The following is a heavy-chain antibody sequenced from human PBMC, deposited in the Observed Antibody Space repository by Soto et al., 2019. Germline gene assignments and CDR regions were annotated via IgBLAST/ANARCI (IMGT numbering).Heavy chain of an antibody. CDR2: IYYSGST. CDR1: GGSISSGGYY. V-gene: IGHV4-31*03. J-gene: IGHJ4*02. CDR3: AREGPGVGATLEY. D-gene: IGHD1-26*01. Sequence: QVQLQESGPGLVKPSQTLSLTCTVSGGSISSGGYYWSWIRQHPGKGLEWIGYIYYSGSTYYNPSLKSRFTISVDTSKNQFSLKLSSVTAADTAVYYCAREGPGVGATLEYWGQGTLVTVSS.